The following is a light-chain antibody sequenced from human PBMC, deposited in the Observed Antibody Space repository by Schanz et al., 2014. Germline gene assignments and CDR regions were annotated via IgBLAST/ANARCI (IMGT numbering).Light chain of an antibody. CDR1: QSVRSF. CDR3: QQYGSSPYT. V-gene: IGKV3-20*01. CDR2: DAS. Sequence: EIVLTQSPATLSLSPGERATLSCRASQSVRSFLAWYQQKPGQAPRLLIYDASNRATGIPARFSGSGSGTDFTLTISRLEPEDFAVYYCQQYGSSPYTFGPGTKVDIK. J-gene: IGKJ3*01.